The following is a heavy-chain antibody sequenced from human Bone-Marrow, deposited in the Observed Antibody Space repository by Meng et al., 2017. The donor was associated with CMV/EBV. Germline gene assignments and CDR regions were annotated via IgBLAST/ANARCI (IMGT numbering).Heavy chain of an antibody. D-gene: IGHD6-6*01. Sequence: SETLSLTCAVYGGSFSGYYWSWIRQPPGKGLEWIGEINHSGSTNYNPSLKSRVTISVDTSKNQFTLKLSSVTAADTAVYSCAKGYIAARDNWFDHWGQGTLVTVSS. CDR3: AKGYIAARDNWFDH. CDR1: GGSFSGYY. J-gene: IGHJ5*02. CDR2: INHSGST. V-gene: IGHV4-34*01.